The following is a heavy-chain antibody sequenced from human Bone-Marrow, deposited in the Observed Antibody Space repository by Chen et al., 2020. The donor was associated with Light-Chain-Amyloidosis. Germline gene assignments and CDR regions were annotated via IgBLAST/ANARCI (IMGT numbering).Heavy chain of an antibody. V-gene: IGHV4-39*07. D-gene: IGHD3-3*01. J-gene: IGHJ5*02. CDR2: VYYTGSA. Sequence: QLQLQESGPGMVKPSETLSLTCTVSGGPISHNIYYWAWLRQPPGQGLEWIGSVYYTGSAYYSPSLKSRVTMSVDTSGNQFSLSLSSVTAADTAIYFCARDTHYDFQNGPLSWFDPWGRGALVTVSS. CDR3: ARDTHYDFQNGPLSWFDP. CDR1: GGPISHNIYY.